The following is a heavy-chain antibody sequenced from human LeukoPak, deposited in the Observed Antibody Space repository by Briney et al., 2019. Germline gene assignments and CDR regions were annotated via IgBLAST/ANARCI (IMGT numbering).Heavy chain of an antibody. D-gene: IGHD3-3*01. Sequence: PGGSLRLSCAASGFTVSSNYMSWVRQAPGKGLEWVSVIYSGGSTYYADSVKGRFTISRDNSKNTLYLQMNSLRAEDTAVYYCARTLYDFWSGYPDYFDYWGQGTLVTVSS. J-gene: IGHJ4*02. V-gene: IGHV3-53*01. CDR2: IYSGGST. CDR1: GFTVSSNY. CDR3: ARTLYDFWSGYPDYFDY.